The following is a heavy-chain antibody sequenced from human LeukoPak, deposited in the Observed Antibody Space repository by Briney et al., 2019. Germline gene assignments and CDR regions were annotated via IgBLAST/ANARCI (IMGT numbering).Heavy chain of an antibody. CDR3: ARNNGDLDY. D-gene: IGHD4-17*01. V-gene: IGHV1-8*01. CDR2: MNPNSGNT. Sequence: ASVKLSCKASGYTFTNYYINWVRQATGQGLEWMGWMNPNSGNTGYAQNFQGRVAMTRDTSISTAYMQVTSLRSEDTAIYYCARNNGDLDYWGQGTLVTVSS. J-gene: IGHJ4*02. CDR1: GYTFTNYY.